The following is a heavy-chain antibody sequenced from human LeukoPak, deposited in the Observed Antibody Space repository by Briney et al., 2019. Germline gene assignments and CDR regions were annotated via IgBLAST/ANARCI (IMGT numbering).Heavy chain of an antibody. CDR1: GFTFDDYA. Sequence: PGRSLRLSCAASGFTFDDYAMHWVRQAPGKGLEWVSGTSWNSGSIGYADSVKGRFTISRDNAKNSLYLQMNSLRAEDMALYYCAKAGGSGWPSLPGAFDIWGQGTMVTVSS. J-gene: IGHJ3*02. CDR2: TSWNSGSI. V-gene: IGHV3-9*03. CDR3: AKAGGSGWPSLPGAFDI. D-gene: IGHD6-19*01.